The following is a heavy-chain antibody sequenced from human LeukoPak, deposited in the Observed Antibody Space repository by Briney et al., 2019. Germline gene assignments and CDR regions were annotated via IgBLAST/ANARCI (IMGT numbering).Heavy chain of an antibody. Sequence: KPSETLSLTCAVSGYSISSGYYWGWIRQPPGKGLEWIGSIYHSGSTYYNPSLKSRVTISVDTSKNQFSLKLSSVTAADTAVYYCARVNTIFGVVIIPYYYYYMDVWAKGPRSPSP. CDR3: ARVNTIFGVVIIPYYYYYMDV. CDR1: GYSISSGYY. D-gene: IGHD3-3*01. CDR2: IYHSGST. V-gene: IGHV4-38-2*01. J-gene: IGHJ6*03.